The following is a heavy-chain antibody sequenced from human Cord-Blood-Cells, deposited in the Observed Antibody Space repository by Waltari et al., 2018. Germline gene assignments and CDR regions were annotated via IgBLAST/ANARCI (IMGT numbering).Heavy chain of an antibody. Sequence: QLQLQESGPGLVKHSETLSLTCTVSGGSISSSSYYWGWIRQPPGKGLEWIGSIYYSGSTYYNPSLKSRVTISVDTSKNQFSLKLSSVTAADTAVYYCASEGSGSYDYWGQGTLVTVSS. CDR1: GGSISSSSYY. V-gene: IGHV4-39*07. CDR3: ASEGSGSYDY. D-gene: IGHD1-26*01. CDR2: IYYSGST. J-gene: IGHJ4*02.